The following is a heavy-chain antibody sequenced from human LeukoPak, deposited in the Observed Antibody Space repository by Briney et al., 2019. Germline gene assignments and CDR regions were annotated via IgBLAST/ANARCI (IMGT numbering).Heavy chain of an antibody. Sequence: PSETLSLTCTVSGYSISSDYYWGWIRQPPGKGLEWIGSIHHSGRTYYNPSLKSRVTISVDTSKNQFSLKLSSVTAADTAVYYCARDHLANLASRLFDPWGQGTLVTVSS. J-gene: IGHJ5*02. CDR1: GYSISSDYY. CDR3: ARDHLANLASRLFDP. V-gene: IGHV4-38-2*02. D-gene: IGHD3-3*01. CDR2: IHHSGRT.